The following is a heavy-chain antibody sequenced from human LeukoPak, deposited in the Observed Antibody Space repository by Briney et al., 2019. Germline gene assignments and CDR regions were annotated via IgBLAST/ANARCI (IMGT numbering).Heavy chain of an antibody. CDR1: GFTFSSYG. Sequence: GGSLRLSCAASGFTFSSYGMHWVRQAPGKGLEWVAVIWYDGSNKYYADSVKGRFTISRDNSKNTLYLQMNSLRAEDTAVYYCARQVDCSGGSCYSNDIWGQGTMVTVSS. CDR2: IWYDGSNK. CDR3: ARQVDCSGGSCYSNDI. V-gene: IGHV3-33*01. J-gene: IGHJ3*02. D-gene: IGHD2-15*01.